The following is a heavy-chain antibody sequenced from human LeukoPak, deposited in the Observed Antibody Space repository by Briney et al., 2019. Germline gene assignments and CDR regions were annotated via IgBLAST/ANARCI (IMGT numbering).Heavy chain of an antibody. J-gene: IGHJ4*02. CDR3: ACYIRGLIT. D-gene: IGHD3-10*02. CDR1: GFTFSSYW. V-gene: IGHV3-74*01. Sequence: GSLRLSCAASGFTFSSYWMNWVRQAPGKGLVWVSRIASDGSSTTYADSVKGRFSISRDNAKNTLYLQMNSLRAEDTAVYYCACYIRGLITWGQGTLVTVSS. CDR2: IASDGSST.